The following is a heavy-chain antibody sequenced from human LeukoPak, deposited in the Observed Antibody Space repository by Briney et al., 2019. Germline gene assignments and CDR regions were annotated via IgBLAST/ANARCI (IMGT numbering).Heavy chain of an antibody. J-gene: IGHJ4*02. CDR3: ARSNAGYSSSWYRGATDY. D-gene: IGHD6-13*01. V-gene: IGHV4-39*01. Sequence: SETLSLTYTVSGGSISSSSYYWGWSRQPLGKGLVWIGSIYYSGSTYYNPSLKSRVTISVDTSKNQFSLKLSSVTAADTAVYYCARSNAGYSSSWYRGATDYWGQGTLVTVSS. CDR1: GGSISSSSYY. CDR2: IYYSGST.